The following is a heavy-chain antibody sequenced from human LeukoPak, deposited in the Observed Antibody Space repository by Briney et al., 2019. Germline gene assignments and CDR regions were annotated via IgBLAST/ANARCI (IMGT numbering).Heavy chain of an antibody. D-gene: IGHD5-18*01. V-gene: IGHV3-21*01. Sequence: PGGSLRLSCAASGFTFSSYSMNWVRQAPGKGLEWVSSISRSSSYIYYADSVEGRFTISRDNAKNSLYLQMNSLRAGDTAVYYCARASPPEEDTAMDKGVSYYYYGMDVWGQGTTVTVSS. J-gene: IGHJ6*02. CDR2: ISRSSSYI. CDR1: GFTFSSYS. CDR3: ARASPPEEDTAMDKGVSYYYYGMDV.